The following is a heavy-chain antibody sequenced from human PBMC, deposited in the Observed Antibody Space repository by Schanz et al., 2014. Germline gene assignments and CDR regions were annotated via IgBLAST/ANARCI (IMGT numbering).Heavy chain of an antibody. CDR1: RLNFNNAW. CDR2: ILYDGSKT. J-gene: IGHJ4*02. D-gene: IGHD4-17*01. V-gene: IGHV3-33*08. Sequence: VQLEESGGGLVKPGGSLKLSCAASRLNFNNAWMHWVRQAPGKGLEWVAVILYDGSKTYYADSVKGRFTISRDNSKNTLYLQMNSLRAEDTAVYYCVRDTDYHFDYWGQGIQVTVSP. CDR3: VRDTDYHFDY.